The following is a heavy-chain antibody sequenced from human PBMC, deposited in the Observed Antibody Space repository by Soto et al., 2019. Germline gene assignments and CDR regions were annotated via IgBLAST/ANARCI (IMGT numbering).Heavy chain of an antibody. D-gene: IGHD1-1*01. Sequence: GGSLRLSCAAFGFTVSGKKYVAWVRQAPGKGLEWVSALYDLDGTYYADSVKGRFTTSSDSSRTTVYLQMNSLRPDDTAVYSCATWHLQEHAYDIWGQGTMVTVS. CDR2: LYDLDGT. J-gene: IGHJ3*02. CDR3: ATWHLQEHAYDI. CDR1: GFTVSGKKY. V-gene: IGHV3-53*01.